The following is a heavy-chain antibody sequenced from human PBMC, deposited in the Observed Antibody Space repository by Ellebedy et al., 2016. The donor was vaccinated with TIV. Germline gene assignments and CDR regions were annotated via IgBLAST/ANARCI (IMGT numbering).Heavy chain of an antibody. J-gene: IGHJ4*02. CDR2: ISYDGTSH. V-gene: IGHV3-30*09. Sequence: GGSLRLSXTGSGFAFRRYTLHWVRQAPGKGLASLALISYDGTSHKYADSVKGRFAISRDNSKNTLFLQMNRLRTEDTAIYYCAREYDLLSGFDYWGQGTLVTVSS. D-gene: IGHD3-3*01. CDR3: AREYDLLSGFDY. CDR1: GFAFRRYT.